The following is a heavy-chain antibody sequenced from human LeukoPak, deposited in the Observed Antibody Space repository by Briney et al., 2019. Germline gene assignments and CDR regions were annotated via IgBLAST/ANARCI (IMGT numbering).Heavy chain of an antibody. CDR1: GGSISSSSYY. V-gene: IGHV4-39*01. CDR3: ARHFYGSGSCWPTR. CDR2: IYYSGST. D-gene: IGHD3-10*01. J-gene: IGHJ4*02. Sequence: SETLSLTCTVSGGSISSSSYYWGWIRQPPGKGLEWIGSIYYSGSTYYNPSLKSRVTISVDTSKNQFSLKLSSVTAADTAVYYCARHFYGSGSCWPTRWGQGTLVTVSS.